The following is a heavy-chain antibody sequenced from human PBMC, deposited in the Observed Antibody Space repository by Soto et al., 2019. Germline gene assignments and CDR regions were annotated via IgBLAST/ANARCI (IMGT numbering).Heavy chain of an antibody. D-gene: IGHD2-15*01. CDR3: ARESRYCSGGSCYFLPGIDY. CDR1: GYTFTSYG. Sequence: ASVKVSCKASGYTFTSYGISWVRQAPGQGLEWMGWISAYNGNTNYAQKLQGRVTMTTDTSTSSAYMELRSLRSDDTAVYYCARESRYCSGGSCYFLPGIDYWGQGTLVTVSS. V-gene: IGHV1-18*01. CDR2: ISAYNGNT. J-gene: IGHJ4*02.